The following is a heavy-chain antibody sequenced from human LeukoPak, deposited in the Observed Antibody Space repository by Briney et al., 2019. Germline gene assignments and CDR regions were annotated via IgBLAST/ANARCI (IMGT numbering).Heavy chain of an antibody. J-gene: IGHJ4*02. CDR3: ASELELLIDY. D-gene: IGHD1-7*01. V-gene: IGHV3-21*01. Sequence: GGSLRLSCAASGFTFSSYSMNWVRQAPGKGLEWVSSISSSSSYIYYADSVKGRFTFSRDNAKNSLYLQMNSLRAEDTAVYYCASELELLIDYWGQGTLVTVSS. CDR2: ISSSSSYI. CDR1: GFTFSSYS.